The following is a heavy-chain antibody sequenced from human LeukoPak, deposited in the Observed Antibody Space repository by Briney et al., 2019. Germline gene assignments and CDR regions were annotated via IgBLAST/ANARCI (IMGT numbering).Heavy chain of an antibody. V-gene: IGHV3-73*01. CDR3: SRWALGSYYAMDV. J-gene: IGHJ6*02. Sequence: PGGSLRLSCAASGFPFSGSNVHWVRQASGKGPEWLGRIGGKAYSYATAYAASVKGRFTISRDDSNNTAYLQMNSLRTEDTAVYYCSRWALGSYYAMDVWGLGTTVTVSS. CDR2: IGGKAYSYAT. D-gene: IGHD7-27*01. CDR1: GFPFSGSN.